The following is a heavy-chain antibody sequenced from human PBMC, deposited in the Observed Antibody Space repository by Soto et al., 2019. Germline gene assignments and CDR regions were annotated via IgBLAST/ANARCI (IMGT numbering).Heavy chain of an antibody. Sequence: QVQLVESGGGLVKPGGSLRLSCATSGFTFSDYYMSWIRQAPGKGLEWVSYISTSGSTTYYADSVKGRFTISRDNAKNSGYLQMNSLKAEDTAVYYCRVPYYTVDVWGQGTTVTVSS. D-gene: IGHD3-10*01. V-gene: IGHV3-11*01. CDR2: ISTSGSTT. CDR3: RVPYYTVDV. J-gene: IGHJ6*02. CDR1: GFTFSDYY.